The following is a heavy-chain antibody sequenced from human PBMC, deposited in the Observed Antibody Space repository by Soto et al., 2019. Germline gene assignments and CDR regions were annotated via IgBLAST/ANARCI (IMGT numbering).Heavy chain of an antibody. CDR1: GGSFSGYY. CDR2: INHSGST. J-gene: IGHJ4*02. CDR3: ASSRSIAARHYY. V-gene: IGHV4-34*01. Sequence: SETLSLTCAVYGGSFSGYYWSWIRQPPGKGLEWIGEINHSGSTNYNPSLKSRVTISVDTSKNQFSLKLSSVTAADTAVYYCASSRSIAARHYYWGQGTLVTVSS. D-gene: IGHD6-6*01.